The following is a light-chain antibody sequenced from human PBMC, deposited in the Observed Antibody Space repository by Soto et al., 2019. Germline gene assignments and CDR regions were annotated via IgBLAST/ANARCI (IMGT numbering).Light chain of an antibody. J-gene: IGKJ5*01. Sequence: EIVLTQSPATLSLSPGERATLSCRASQSVFNNHIGWYQQKPGQAPRLLIYGASTRATGIPARFSGSGSGTEFTLTISSLQSEDFAVYYCQQYNYWPPITFGQGTRLEIK. CDR2: GAS. CDR1: QSVFNN. CDR3: QQYNYWPPIT. V-gene: IGKV3-15*01.